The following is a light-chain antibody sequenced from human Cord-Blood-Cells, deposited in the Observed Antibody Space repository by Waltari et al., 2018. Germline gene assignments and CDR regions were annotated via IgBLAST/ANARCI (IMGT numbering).Light chain of an antibody. CDR3: CSYAGSSTWV. CDR2: EGS. CDR1: SSDVGSYNL. Sequence: QSALTQPASVSGSPGQSITISCTGTSSDVGSYNLVSWYQQHPGKAPKLMIDEGSKRPSGVSNRFSGSKSGNTACLTISGLQAEDEADYYCCSYAGSSTWVFGGGTKLTVL. V-gene: IGLV2-23*01. J-gene: IGLJ3*02.